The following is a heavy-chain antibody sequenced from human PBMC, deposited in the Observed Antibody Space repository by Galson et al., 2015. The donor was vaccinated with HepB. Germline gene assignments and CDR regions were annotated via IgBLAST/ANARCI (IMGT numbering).Heavy chain of an antibody. J-gene: IGHJ3*02. CDR2: ISSNGGST. CDR3: ARGGYNWNYGLPSAYAFDI. D-gene: IGHD1-7*01. V-gene: IGHV3-64*02. Sequence: SLRLSCAASGFTFSSYAMHWVRQAPGKGLEYVSAISSNGGSTYYADSVKGRFTISRDNSKNTLYLQMGSLRAEDMAVYYCARGGYNWNYGLPSAYAFDIWGQGTMVTVSS. CDR1: GFTFSSYA.